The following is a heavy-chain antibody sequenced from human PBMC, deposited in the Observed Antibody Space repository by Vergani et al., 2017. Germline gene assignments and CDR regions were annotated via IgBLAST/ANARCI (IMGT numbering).Heavy chain of an antibody. D-gene: IGHD1-1*01. CDR1: GFTFSDYY. V-gene: IGHV3-11*01. Sequence: QVQLVESGGGLVKPGGSLRLSCAASGFTFSDYYMSWIRQAPGKGLEWVSYISSSGSTIYYADSVKGRFTISRDNAKNSLYLQMNSLRAEDTAVYYCAKGPIETYNWNQEGASWFDPWGQGTLVTVSS. CDR3: AKGPIETYNWNQEGASWFDP. CDR2: ISSSGSTI. J-gene: IGHJ5*02.